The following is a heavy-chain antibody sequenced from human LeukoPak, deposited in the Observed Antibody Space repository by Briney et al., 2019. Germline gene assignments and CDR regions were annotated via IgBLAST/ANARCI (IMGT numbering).Heavy chain of an antibody. Sequence: ASAKVSCKASGYTFTSYDINWVRQATGQGLEWMGWMNPNSGNTGYAQKFQGRVTMTRNTSISTASMDLSSLRSEDTAMYYCASNSSTRGDYHYYFGIDVWGQGTTVTVSS. CDR3: ASNSSTRGDYHYYFGIDV. D-gene: IGHD2-2*01. J-gene: IGHJ6*02. CDR2: MNPNSGNT. V-gene: IGHV1-8*01. CDR1: GYTFTSYD.